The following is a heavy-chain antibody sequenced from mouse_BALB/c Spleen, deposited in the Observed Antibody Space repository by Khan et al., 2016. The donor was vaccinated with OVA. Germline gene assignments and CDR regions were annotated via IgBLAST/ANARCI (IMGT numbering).Heavy chain of an antibody. Sequence: VQLKQSGPELVKPGASVKMSCKASGYTFTSYVMHWVKQKPGLGLEWIGYIYPFNDDTKYNEKFKGKATLTSDNSSSTAYMELSSLTSEDSAVYYCAPVGKYYVSFAYWGQGTLVTVSA. D-gene: IGHD2-1*01. CDR2: IYPFNDDT. CDR3: APVGKYYVSFAY. CDR1: GYTFTSYV. J-gene: IGHJ3*01. V-gene: IGHV1S136*01.